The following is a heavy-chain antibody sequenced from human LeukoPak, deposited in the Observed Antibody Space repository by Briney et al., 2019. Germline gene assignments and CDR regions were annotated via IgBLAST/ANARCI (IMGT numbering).Heavy chain of an antibody. CDR3: ASLGVAGTPRY. Sequence: SETLSLTCTVSGGSISSYYWSWIRQPAGKGLEWFGRIYTSGSTNYNPSLKSRVTMSVDTSKNQFSLKLSSVTAADTAVYYWASLGVAGTPRYWGQGTLVTVSS. V-gene: IGHV4-4*07. CDR1: GGSISSYY. D-gene: IGHD6-19*01. CDR2: IYTSGST. J-gene: IGHJ4*02.